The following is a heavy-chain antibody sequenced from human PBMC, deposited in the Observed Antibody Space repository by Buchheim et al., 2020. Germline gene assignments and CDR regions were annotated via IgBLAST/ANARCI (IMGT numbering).Heavy chain of an antibody. J-gene: IGHJ6*02. D-gene: IGHD3-3*01. V-gene: IGHV3-7*01. Sequence: EVQLVESGGGLVQPGGSLRLSCAASGFTFSSYWMSWVRQAPGKGLEWVANIKQDGSEKYYVDSVKGRFTISRDNAKNSLYLQMNSLRAEDTAVYYCARDDYDFWSGLYYYYYGMDVWGQGTT. CDR1: GFTFSSYW. CDR2: IKQDGSEK. CDR3: ARDDYDFWSGLYYYYYGMDV.